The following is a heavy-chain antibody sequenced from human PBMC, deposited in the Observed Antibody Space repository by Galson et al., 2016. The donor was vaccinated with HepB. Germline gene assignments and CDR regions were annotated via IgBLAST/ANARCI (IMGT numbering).Heavy chain of an antibody. J-gene: IGHJ5*02. CDR2: ISGSGSST. V-gene: IGHV3-23*01. Sequence: SLRLSCAASGFIFSTYWMSWVRQAPGKGLEWVSLISGSGSSTFYAASVKGRFTISRDNSKNTLYLQMNSLRAEDTAVYYCAKRYCSGGSCYHVDHWGQGTLVTVSS. CDR1: GFIFSTYW. D-gene: IGHD2-15*01. CDR3: AKRYCSGGSCYHVDH.